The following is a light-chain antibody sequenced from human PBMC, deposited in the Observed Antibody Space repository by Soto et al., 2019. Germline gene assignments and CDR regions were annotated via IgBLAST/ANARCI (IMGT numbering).Light chain of an antibody. CDR2: VAS. V-gene: IGKV1-39*01. CDR3: QESYSTS. Sequence: DIQMTQSPSSLSASVGDSLTITCRASQYISTYLNWYQQKPGKAPKLLIYVASNLQSGVPSRISGSGSGTDFTLTISSLQPEDISTYYCQESYSTSFGQGTKVAIK. CDR1: QYISTY. J-gene: IGKJ1*01.